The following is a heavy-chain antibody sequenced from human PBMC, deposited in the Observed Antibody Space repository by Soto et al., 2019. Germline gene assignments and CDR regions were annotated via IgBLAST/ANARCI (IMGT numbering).Heavy chain of an antibody. CDR3: AKLSSNGLYPSFDY. D-gene: IGHD6-19*01. CDR2: ISGSGGNT. V-gene: IGHV3-23*01. J-gene: IGHJ4*02. CDR1: GFTFSNYA. Sequence: EVQLLESGGGLVQPGGSLRLSCAASGFTFSNYAMSWVRQAPGKGLEWVSAISGSGGNTYYADSVKGRFTISRDNSKNTLYLQMNSLRAEDTAVYYCAKLSSNGLYPSFDYWGQGTLVTVSS.